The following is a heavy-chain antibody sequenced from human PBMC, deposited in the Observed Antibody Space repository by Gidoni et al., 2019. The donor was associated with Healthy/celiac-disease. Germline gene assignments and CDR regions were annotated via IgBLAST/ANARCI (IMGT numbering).Heavy chain of an antibody. Sequence: QVQLQQWGAGLLKPSETLSLTCAVYGGSFSGYYWSWIRQPPGKGLEWIGEINHSGSTNYNPSLKSRVIISVDTSKNQFSLKLSSVTAADTAVYYCARGATYEREGGMDVWGQGTTVTVSS. CDR2: INHSGST. CDR3: ARGATYEREGGMDV. D-gene: IGHD5-12*01. CDR1: GGSFSGYY. J-gene: IGHJ6*02. V-gene: IGHV4-34*01.